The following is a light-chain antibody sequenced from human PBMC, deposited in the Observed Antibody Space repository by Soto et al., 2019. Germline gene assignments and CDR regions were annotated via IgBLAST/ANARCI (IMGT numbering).Light chain of an antibody. CDR3: QQYNSYSPVT. V-gene: IGKV1-5*01. CDR1: QSISSW. J-gene: IGKJ2*01. Sequence: DIQMTQSPSTLSASVGDRVTITCRASQSISSWLAWYQQKPGKAPKFLIYDASSLESGVPSRFSGSGSGTEFTLTISSLQPDDFATYYCQQYNSYSPVTFGQGTKLEIK. CDR2: DAS.